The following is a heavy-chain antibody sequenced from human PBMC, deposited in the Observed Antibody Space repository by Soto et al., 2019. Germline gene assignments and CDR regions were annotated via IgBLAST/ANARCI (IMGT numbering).Heavy chain of an antibody. J-gene: IGHJ4*02. CDR2: IYHSGST. CDR1: GGSISSGGYS. D-gene: IGHD2-15*01. CDR3: ARGQVVAAQH. V-gene: IGHV4-30-2*01. Sequence: QLQLQESGSGLVKPSQTLSLTCAVSGGSISSGGYSWIWLRQPPGKGLEWIGDIYHSGSTYYNPSLKSRDTISVDRSKNQCSLKLSSVTAADTAVYYCARGQVVAAQHWGQGTLVTVSS.